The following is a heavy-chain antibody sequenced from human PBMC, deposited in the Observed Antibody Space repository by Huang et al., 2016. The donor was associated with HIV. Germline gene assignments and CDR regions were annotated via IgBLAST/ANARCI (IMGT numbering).Heavy chain of an antibody. CDR1: GYTFTNHN. CDR3: ARGAMDAFFYYDYYYMDV. D-gene: IGHD2-2*01. Sequence: QVQLVQSGAEVKKQGASVKVYCKASGYTFTNHNINWGRKATGQGREGRGGKNPSSGNTGYAQNFQGRGTITRNPAINTAYMELSGLRSEDTAVYYCARGAMDAFFYYDYYYMDVWGTGTTVIVSS. CDR2: KNPSSGNT. V-gene: IGHV1-8*03. J-gene: IGHJ6*03.